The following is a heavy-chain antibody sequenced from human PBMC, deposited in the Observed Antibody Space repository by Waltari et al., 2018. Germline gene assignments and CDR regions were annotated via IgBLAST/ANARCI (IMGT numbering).Heavy chain of an antibody. CDR2: IKSQSDGGTR. CDR3: TTDPLGP. CDR1: GFTFRNAW. Sequence: EVQFVESGVGLVKPGGSLRLSCTAFGFTFRNAWMSWVRQAPGKGPEWVGRIKSQSDGGTRDYAAPVKGRFSISREDSKNLMFLQMNSLTIEDTAVYYCTTDPLGPWGQGTLVTVSS. J-gene: IGHJ5*02. V-gene: IGHV3-15*01.